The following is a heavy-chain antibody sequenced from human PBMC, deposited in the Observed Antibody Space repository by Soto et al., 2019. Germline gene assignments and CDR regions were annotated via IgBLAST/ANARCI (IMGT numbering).Heavy chain of an antibody. CDR3: AKTIGPEHLTGTTRVNRFDP. J-gene: IGHJ5*02. V-gene: IGHV3-23*01. CDR1: GFTFGSYA. D-gene: IGHD1-7*01. Sequence: GESLKISCAASGFTFGSYAMSWVRQAPGGELEWVSAITGSGRSVEGRFAISRDNSKSTLYLQMNGLRAEDTAVYYCAKTIGPEHLTGTTRVNRFDPWGQGTLVTVSS. CDR2: ITGSGRS.